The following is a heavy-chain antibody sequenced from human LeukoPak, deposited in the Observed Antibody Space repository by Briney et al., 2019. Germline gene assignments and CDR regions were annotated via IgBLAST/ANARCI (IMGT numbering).Heavy chain of an antibody. Sequence: ASVKVSCKASGYTFTGFYMHWVRQAPGQGLEWMGWINPNSGGTNYAQKFQGRVTMTRDTSISTAYMELSRLRSDDTAVYYCAREGGIAARRRNWFDPWGQGTLVTVSS. J-gene: IGHJ5*02. CDR3: AREGGIAARRRNWFDP. D-gene: IGHD6-6*01. V-gene: IGHV1-2*02. CDR1: GYTFTGFY. CDR2: INPNSGGT.